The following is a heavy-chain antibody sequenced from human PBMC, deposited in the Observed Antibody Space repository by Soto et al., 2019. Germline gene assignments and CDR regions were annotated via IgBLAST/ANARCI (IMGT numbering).Heavy chain of an antibody. V-gene: IGHV1-18*01. J-gene: IGHJ5*02. CDR1: GYTFTSYG. CDR2: ISAYNGNT. Sequence: ASVKVSCKASGYTFTSYGISWVRQAPGQGLEWMGWISAYNGNTNYAQKLQGRVTMTTDTSTSTAYMELRSLRSDDTAVYYCARAIVVVPAANNNWFDPWGQGTLVTAPQ. CDR3: ARAIVVVPAANNNWFDP. D-gene: IGHD2-2*01.